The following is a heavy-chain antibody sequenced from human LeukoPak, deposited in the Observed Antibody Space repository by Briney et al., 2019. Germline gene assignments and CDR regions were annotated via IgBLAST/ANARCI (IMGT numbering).Heavy chain of an antibody. V-gene: IGHV1-8*01. CDR3: ARGGVTYYYDSSGYEGDY. CDR2: MSPNSGNT. CDR1: GYTFTSYD. D-gene: IGHD3-22*01. J-gene: IGHJ4*02. Sequence: ASVKVSCKASGYTFTSYDINWVRQATGQGLEWMGWMSPNSGNTGYAQKFQGRVTMTRNTSISTAYMELSSLRSEDTAVYYCARGGVTYYYDSSGYEGDYWGQGTLVTVSS.